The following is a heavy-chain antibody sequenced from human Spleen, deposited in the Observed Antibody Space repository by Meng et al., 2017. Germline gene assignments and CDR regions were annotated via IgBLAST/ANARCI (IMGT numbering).Heavy chain of an antibody. CDR2: IYHSGTT. J-gene: IGHJ4*02. CDR3: AREPTGITSGGVIVLPFDS. Sequence: VELQGWGPGLGEPSGTLSLTCAVSGGSINSDNWWRWVRQPPGKGVEWIGEIYHSGTTNYNPSLKSRVSMSVDKSKNQFSLKLSSVTAADTAVYYCAREPTGITSGGVIVLPFDSWGQGTLVTVSS. D-gene: IGHD3-16*02. CDR1: GGSINSDNW. V-gene: IGHV4-4*02.